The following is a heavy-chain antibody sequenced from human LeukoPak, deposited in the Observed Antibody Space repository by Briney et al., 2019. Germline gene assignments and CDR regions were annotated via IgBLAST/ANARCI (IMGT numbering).Heavy chain of an antibody. D-gene: IGHD2-2*01. J-gene: IGHJ6*02. CDR1: GFTFSSYA. CDR3: AKDGRYCSSISCYSWGMDV. V-gene: IGHV3-23*01. CDR2: ISGSGGST. Sequence: GGSLRLSCAASGFTFSSYAMSWVRQAPGKGLEWVSAISGSGGSTYYADSVKGRFTISRDNSKNTLYLQMNSLRAEDTAVYYCAKDGRYCSSISCYSWGMDVWGQGTTVTVSS.